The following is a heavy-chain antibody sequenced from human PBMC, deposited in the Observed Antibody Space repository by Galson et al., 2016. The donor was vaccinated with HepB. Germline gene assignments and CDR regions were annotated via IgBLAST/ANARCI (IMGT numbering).Heavy chain of an antibody. CDR3: AKGSPHKGEGY. CDR2: ISYDGSNK. CDR1: GFTFSNYA. Sequence: SLRLSCAASGFTFSNYAMHWVRQAPGKGLEWVAVISYDGSNKYYADSVKGRFTISRDNSKNTLYLQMNSLRAEDTAVYYCAKGSPHKGEGYWGQGTLVTVSS. D-gene: IGHD3-10*01. V-gene: IGHV3-30*18. J-gene: IGHJ4*02.